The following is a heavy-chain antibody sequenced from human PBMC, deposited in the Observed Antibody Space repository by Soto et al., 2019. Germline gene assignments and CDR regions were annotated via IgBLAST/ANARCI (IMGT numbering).Heavy chain of an antibody. V-gene: IGHV1-69*13. CDR2: IIPIFGTA. J-gene: IGHJ4*02. D-gene: IGHD5-12*01. Sequence: SVKVSCKASGGTFSSYAISWVRQAPGQGLEWMGGIIPIFGTANYAQKFQGRVTITADESTSTAYMELSSLRSEDTAVYYCARGWLQLPTYQIFDYWGQGTLVTVSS. CDR1: GGTFSSYA. CDR3: ARGWLQLPTYQIFDY.